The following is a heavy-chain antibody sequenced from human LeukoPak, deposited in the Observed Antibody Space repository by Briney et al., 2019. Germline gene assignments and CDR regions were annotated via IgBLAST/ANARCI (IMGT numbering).Heavy chain of an antibody. CDR2: ILDLAAHT. J-gene: IGHJ4*02. Sequence: GRSLRLSRAPSGFTLISVLMSWILHPPRNPRECASGILDLAAHTYYADLVTGRFTISRDNCTKTLSLQMNSLRAEETAIYYCVKGGPHFTPLVVFIEGFDCWGQGPLVTVSS. CDR3: VKGGPHFTPLVVFIEGFDC. D-gene: IGHD3-22*01. V-gene: IGHV3-23*01. CDR1: GFTLISVL.